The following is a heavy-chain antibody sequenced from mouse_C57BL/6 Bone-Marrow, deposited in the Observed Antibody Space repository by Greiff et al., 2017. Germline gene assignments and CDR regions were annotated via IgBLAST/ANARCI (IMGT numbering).Heavy chain of an antibody. CDR2: INPYNGGT. CDR3: ARSPRGYFDV. CDR1: GYTFTDYY. Sequence: VQLQQSGPVLVKPGASVKMSCKASGYTFTDYYMNWVKQSHGKSLEWIGVINPYNGGTSYNQKFKGKATLTVDKSSSTAYMGLNSLTSEDSAVYYCARSPRGYFDVWGTGTTVTVSS. V-gene: IGHV1-19*01. J-gene: IGHJ1*03.